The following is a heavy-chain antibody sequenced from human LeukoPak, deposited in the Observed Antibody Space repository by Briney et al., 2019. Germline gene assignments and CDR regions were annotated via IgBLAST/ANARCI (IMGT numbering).Heavy chain of an antibody. D-gene: IGHD5-18*01. CDR2: ISSSSSTI. CDR1: GFTFSSYS. J-gene: IGHJ3*02. CDR3: ARAKIQLWARWAFDI. Sequence: GGSLRLSCAASGFTFSSYSMNWVRQAPGNGLEWVSYISSSSSTIYYADSVKGRFTISSDNAKTLLFLQMNSLRAEDTAVYYCARAKIQLWARWAFDIWGQGTMVTVSS. V-gene: IGHV3-48*01.